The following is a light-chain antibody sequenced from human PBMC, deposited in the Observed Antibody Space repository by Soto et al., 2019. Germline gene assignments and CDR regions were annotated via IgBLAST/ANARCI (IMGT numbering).Light chain of an antibody. J-gene: IGKJ4*01. V-gene: IGKV3-15*01. CDR3: QQYNNWPALS. CDR1: QSVSNN. CDR2: GAS. Sequence: EIVMTQSPATLSVSPVGRATLSXRTSQSVSNNLAWYQQKPGQAPRLLIYGASTRATGIPARFSGSGSGTEFTLTISSLQSEDFAVYYCQQYNNWPALSFGGGTKVDIK.